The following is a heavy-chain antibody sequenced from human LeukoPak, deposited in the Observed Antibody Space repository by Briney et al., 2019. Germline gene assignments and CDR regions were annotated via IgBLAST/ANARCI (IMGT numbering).Heavy chain of an antibody. V-gene: IGHV1-8*01. Sequence: GASVKVSCKASGYTFTSYDFNWVRQATGQGLEWMGWMNPNSGNTGYAQKFQGRLTMTRDTSITTAYMELSSLRSEDTAVYYCARGRLDILTGYAAFDIWGQGTMVTVSS. CDR2: MNPNSGNT. CDR3: ARGRLDILTGYAAFDI. D-gene: IGHD3-9*01. J-gene: IGHJ3*02. CDR1: GYTFTSYD.